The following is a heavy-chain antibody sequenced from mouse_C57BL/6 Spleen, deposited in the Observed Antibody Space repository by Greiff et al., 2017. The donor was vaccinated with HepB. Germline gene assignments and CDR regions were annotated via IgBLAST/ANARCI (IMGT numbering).Heavy chain of an antibody. J-gene: IGHJ4*01. D-gene: IGHD2-4*01. Sequence: EVKVVESGGDLVKPGGSLKLSCAASGFTFSSYGMSWVRQTPDKRLEWVATISSGGSYTYYPDSVKGRFTISRDNAKNTLYLQMSSLKSEDTAMYYCAIHPHYDYDEGYYAMDYWGQGTSVTVSS. CDR1: GFTFSSYG. V-gene: IGHV5-6*01. CDR3: AIHPHYDYDEGYYAMDY. CDR2: ISSGGSYT.